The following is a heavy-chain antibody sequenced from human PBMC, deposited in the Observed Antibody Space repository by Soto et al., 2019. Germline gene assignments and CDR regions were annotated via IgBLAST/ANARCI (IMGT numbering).Heavy chain of an antibody. CDR1: GFTFNRHW. Sequence: EVQLVESGGDLVQPGGSLRLSCAASGFTFNRHWMTWVRQAPGKGLEWVANIKEDGIDKYYVDSVRGRFTISRDNAKNSLYLQMDSLRAEDTAVYYCARRLGNCPSSFCSSLDYWGQGNLVTVSS. V-gene: IGHV3-7*05. CDR3: ARRLGNCPSSFCSSLDY. D-gene: IGHD2-2*01. J-gene: IGHJ4*02. CDR2: IKEDGIDK.